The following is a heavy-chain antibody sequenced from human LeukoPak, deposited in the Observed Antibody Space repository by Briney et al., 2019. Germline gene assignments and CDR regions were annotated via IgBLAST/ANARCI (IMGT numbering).Heavy chain of an antibody. CDR2: IRYDGSNK. CDR1: GFTFSSYG. CDR3: AKDKVYNDFRSGSIDY. Sequence: GGSLRLSCAASGFTFSSYGMHWVRQAPGKGLEWVAFIRYDGSNKYYADSVKGRFTISRDNSKNTLYLQMNSLRAEDTAVYYCAKDKVYNDFRSGSIDYWGRGTLVTVSS. J-gene: IGHJ4*02. D-gene: IGHD3-3*01. V-gene: IGHV3-30*02.